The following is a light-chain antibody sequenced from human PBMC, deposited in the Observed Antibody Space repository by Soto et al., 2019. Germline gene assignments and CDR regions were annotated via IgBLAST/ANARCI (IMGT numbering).Light chain of an antibody. CDR3: GSYTSSSTLV. CDR1: SSDVGGYNY. Sequence: QSALTQPASVSGSPGQSITISCTGTSSDVGGYNYVSWYQQYPGKAPKLMIYEVSNRPSGVSNRFSGSKSGNTASLTISGLQAGDEADYYCGSYTSSSTLVFGGGTKLTVL. J-gene: IGLJ2*01. CDR2: EVS. V-gene: IGLV2-14*01.